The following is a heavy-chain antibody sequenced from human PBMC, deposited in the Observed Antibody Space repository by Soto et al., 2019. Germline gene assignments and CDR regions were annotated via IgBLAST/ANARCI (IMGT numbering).Heavy chain of an antibody. J-gene: IGHJ4*02. V-gene: IGHV1-3*01. Sequence: QVQLVQSGAEVKKPGASVKVSCKASGYTFTSYAIHWVRQATGQRLEWMGWINAGNGNTKYSQKFQDRVTITRDTSASTAYMELSSLRSEDTAVYYCARDLGSWPDYWGQGTLVTVSS. CDR1: GYTFTSYA. CDR2: INAGNGNT. CDR3: ARDLGSWPDY. D-gene: IGHD2-15*01.